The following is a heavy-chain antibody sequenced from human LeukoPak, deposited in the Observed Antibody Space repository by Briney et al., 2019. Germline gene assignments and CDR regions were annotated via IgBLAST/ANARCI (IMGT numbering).Heavy chain of an antibody. CDR1: GYTFTGYY. CDR2: INPNSGGT. Sequence: GASVKVSCKASGYTFTGYYMHWVRQAPGQGLGWMGWINPNSGGTNYAQKFQGRVTMTRDTSISTAYVELSRLRSDDTAVHYCARWSRITMVRGVIINHNYFDYWGQGTLVTVSS. D-gene: IGHD3-10*01. V-gene: IGHV1-2*02. J-gene: IGHJ4*02. CDR3: ARWSRITMVRGVIINHNYFDY.